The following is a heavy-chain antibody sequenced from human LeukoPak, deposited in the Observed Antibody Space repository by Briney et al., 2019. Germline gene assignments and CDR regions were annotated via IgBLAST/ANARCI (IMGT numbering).Heavy chain of an antibody. J-gene: IGHJ4*02. CDR1: GGSISSYY. CDR2: IYYSGST. Sequence: SETLSLTCTASGGSISSYYWSWIRQPPGKGLEWIGYIYYSGSTNYNPSLKSRVTISVDTSKNQFSLKLSSVTAADTAVYYCARGGYNYFLDYWGQGTLVTVSS. V-gene: IGHV4-59*01. D-gene: IGHD5-24*01. CDR3: ARGGYNYFLDY.